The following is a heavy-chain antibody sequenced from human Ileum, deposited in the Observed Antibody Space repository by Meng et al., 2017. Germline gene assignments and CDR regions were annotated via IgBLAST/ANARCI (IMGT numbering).Heavy chain of an antibody. CDR3: TTWYGEY. CDR1: GDSVSRNRAL. V-gene: IGHV6-1*01. D-gene: IGHD3-10*01. CDR2: TYYRSEWQN. J-gene: IGHJ4*02. Sequence: QVQLHQSGPGLVKPSQTLSLTCAISGDSVSRNRALWHWVRQSPSRGLEWLGQTYYRSEWQNHYGVSVKSRITITADTSRNQFSLNLNSVTPEDTAVYYCTTWYGEYWGQGTLVTVSS.